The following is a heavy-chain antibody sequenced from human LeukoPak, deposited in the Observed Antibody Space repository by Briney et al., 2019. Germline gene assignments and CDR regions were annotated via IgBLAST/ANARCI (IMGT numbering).Heavy chain of an antibody. CDR2: ISSSSSYI. CDR1: GFTFSSYS. Sequence: GGSLRLSCAASGFTFSSYSMNWVRQAPGKGLEWVSSISSSSSYIYYADSVKGRFTISRHNAKNSLYLQMNSLRAEDTAVYYCARDDGRYQSRGFDYRGQGTLVTVSS. J-gene: IGHJ4*02. D-gene: IGHD1-26*01. CDR3: ARDDGRYQSRGFDY. V-gene: IGHV3-21*01.